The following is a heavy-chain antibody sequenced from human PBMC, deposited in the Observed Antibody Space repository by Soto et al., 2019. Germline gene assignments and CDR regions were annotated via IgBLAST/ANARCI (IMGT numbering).Heavy chain of an antibody. CDR2: ISSTTNYI. CDR3: ARESEDLTSNFDY. J-gene: IGHJ4*02. V-gene: IGHV3-21*06. CDR1: GFTFTRYS. Sequence: GGSLRLSCAASGFTFTRYSMNWVRQAPGKGLEWVSSISSTTNYIYYGDSMKGRFTIARDNAKNSLYLEMNSLGAEDTAVYYCARESEDLTSNFDYWGQGTLVTVSS.